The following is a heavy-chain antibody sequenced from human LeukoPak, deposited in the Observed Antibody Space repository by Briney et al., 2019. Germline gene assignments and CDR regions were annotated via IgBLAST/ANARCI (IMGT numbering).Heavy chain of an antibody. Sequence: SETLSLTCAVYGGSFSGYYRSWIRQPPGKGLEWIGEINHSGSTNYNPSLKSRVTISVDTSKNQFSLKLSSVTAADTAVYYCASTPGLRFLEWFYWGQGTLVTVSS. V-gene: IGHV4-34*01. CDR2: INHSGST. CDR1: GGSFSGYY. CDR3: ASTPGLRFLEWFY. D-gene: IGHD3-3*01. J-gene: IGHJ4*02.